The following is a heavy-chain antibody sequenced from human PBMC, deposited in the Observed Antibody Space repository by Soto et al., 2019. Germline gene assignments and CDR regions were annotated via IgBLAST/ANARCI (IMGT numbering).Heavy chain of an antibody. CDR1: GFTFDDYA. CDR3: AKGDLGYCSGGSCSHYYYGMDV. J-gene: IGHJ6*02. V-gene: IGHV3-9*01. CDR2: ISWNSGSI. D-gene: IGHD2-15*01. Sequence: EVQLVESGGGLVQPGRSLRLSCAASGFTFDDYAMHWVRQAPGKGLEWVSGISWNSGSIGYADSVKGRFTISRDNAKNSLYLEMNSLRAEDTALYYCAKGDLGYCSGGSCSHYYYGMDVWGQGTTVTVYS.